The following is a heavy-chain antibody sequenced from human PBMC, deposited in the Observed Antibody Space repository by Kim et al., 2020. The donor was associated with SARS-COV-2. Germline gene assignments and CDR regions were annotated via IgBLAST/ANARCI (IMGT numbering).Heavy chain of an antibody. V-gene: IGHV7-4-1*02. CDR1: GYTFTSYA. CDR3: ARDLMGRAAGIYYYYYYYMDV. Sequence: ASVKVSCKASGYTFTSYAMNWVRQAPGQGLEWMGWINTNTGNPTYAQGFTGRFVFSLDTSVSTAYLQISSLKAEDTAVYYCARDLMGRAAGIYYYYYYYMDVWGKGTTVTVSS. J-gene: IGHJ6*03. CDR2: INTNTGNP. D-gene: IGHD6-13*01.